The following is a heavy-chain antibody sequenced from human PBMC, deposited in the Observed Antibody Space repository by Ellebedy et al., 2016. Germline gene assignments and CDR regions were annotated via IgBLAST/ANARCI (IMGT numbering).Heavy chain of an antibody. Sequence: GGSLRLXCAASGFTFSSYSMNWVRQAPGKGLEWVSSISSSSSYIYYADSVKGRFTISRDNAKNSLYLQMNSLRAEDTAVYYCARDPPQKFRYSSSWPAQGMDVWGQGTTVTVSS. J-gene: IGHJ6*02. CDR1: GFTFSSYS. D-gene: IGHD6-13*01. CDR2: ISSSSSYI. CDR3: ARDPPQKFRYSSSWPAQGMDV. V-gene: IGHV3-21*01.